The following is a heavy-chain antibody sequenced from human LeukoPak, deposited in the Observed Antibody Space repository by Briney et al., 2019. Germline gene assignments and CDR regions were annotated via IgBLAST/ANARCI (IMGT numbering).Heavy chain of an antibody. Sequence: GASVKVSCKASGGTFSSYAISWVRQAPEQGLEWMGGIIPIFGTANYAQKFQGRVTITTDESTSTAYMELSSLRFEDTAVYYCAREVLSDIRGSVYWGQGTLVTVSS. CDR1: GGTFSSYA. D-gene: IGHD2/OR15-2a*01. CDR2: IIPIFGTA. J-gene: IGHJ4*02. V-gene: IGHV1-69*05. CDR3: AREVLSDIRGSVY.